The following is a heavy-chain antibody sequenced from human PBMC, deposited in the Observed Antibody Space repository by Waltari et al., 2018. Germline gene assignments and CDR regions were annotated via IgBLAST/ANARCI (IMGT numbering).Heavy chain of an antibody. J-gene: IGHJ4*02. CDR2: ISDSGVIT. CDR3: ARHLYSIDYLELAN. CDR1: GFNFISYA. V-gene: IGHV3-23*01. D-gene: IGHD3-22*01. Sequence: AQPGGSLRLSCAASGFNFISYAMSWVRQAPGKGLEWVSGISDSGVITKYADSVKGRFTVSRDNSKNTVFLQLNSLRAEDTAIYYCARHLYSIDYLELANWGQGTLVTVSS.